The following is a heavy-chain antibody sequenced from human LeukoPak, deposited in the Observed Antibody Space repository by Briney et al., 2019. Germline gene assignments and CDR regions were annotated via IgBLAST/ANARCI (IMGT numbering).Heavy chain of an antibody. Sequence: GSLRLSCAASGLSISNFWMHWVRQAPGKGLEWVAIIDKNGNEIKYVDSVKGRFTLSRDNAKNSVYLQMNSLRTEDTALYYCVTDGDKWNDFEYWGQGTLVTVSS. J-gene: IGHJ4*02. CDR1: GLSISNFW. CDR3: VTDGDKWNDFEY. CDR2: IDKNGNEI. V-gene: IGHV3-7*01. D-gene: IGHD1-1*01.